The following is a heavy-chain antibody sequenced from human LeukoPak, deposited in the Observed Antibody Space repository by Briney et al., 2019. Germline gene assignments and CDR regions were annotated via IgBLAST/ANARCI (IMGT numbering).Heavy chain of an antibody. J-gene: IGHJ6*03. D-gene: IGHD6-19*01. CDR2: MNPNSGNT. CDR3: ARRAGYYYYYYMDV. CDR1: GYTFTSYD. V-gene: IGHV1-8*03. Sequence: ASVKVSCKASGYTFTSYDINWVRQATGQELEWMGWMNPNSGNTGYAQKFQGRVTITRNTSISTAYMELSSLRSEDTAVYYCARRAGYYYYYYMDVWGKGTTVTVSS.